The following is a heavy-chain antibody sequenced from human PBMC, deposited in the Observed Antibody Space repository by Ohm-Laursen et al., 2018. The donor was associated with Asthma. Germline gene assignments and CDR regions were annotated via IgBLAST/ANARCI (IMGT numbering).Heavy chain of an antibody. CDR3: ATIAVAGEFDY. J-gene: IGHJ4*02. V-gene: IGHV3-74*01. D-gene: IGHD6-19*01. Sequence: SLRLSCAASGFTFSSYWMHWVRQAPGKGLVWVSRINSDGSSTSYADSVKGRFTISRDNAKNTLYLQMNSLRAEDTTVYYCATIAVAGEFDYWGQGTLVTVPS. CDR2: INSDGSST. CDR1: GFTFSSYW.